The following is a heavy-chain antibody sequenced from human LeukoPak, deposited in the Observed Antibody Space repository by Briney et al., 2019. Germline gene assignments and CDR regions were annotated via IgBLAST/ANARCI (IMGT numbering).Heavy chain of an antibody. CDR2: IYHSGST. V-gene: IGHV4-30-2*01. CDR1: GGSISSGGYS. CDR3: ASTSQYYYYYGMDV. Sequence: SETLSLTCAVSGGSISSGGYSWSWIRQPPGKGLEWIGYIYHSGSTYYNPSLKSRVTISVDRSKNQFPLKLSSVTAADTAVYYCASTSQYYYYYGMDVWGQGTTVTVSS. J-gene: IGHJ6*02.